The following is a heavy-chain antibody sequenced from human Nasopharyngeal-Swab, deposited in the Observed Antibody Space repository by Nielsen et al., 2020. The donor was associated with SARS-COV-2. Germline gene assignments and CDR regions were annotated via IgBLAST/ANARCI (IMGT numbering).Heavy chain of an antibody. CDR3: ARGRGYSSIFDY. Sequence: GESLKISCAASGFTFSSYSMNWVRQAPGKGLEWVSSISSSSSYIYYADSVKGRFTISRDNAKNSLYLQMNSLRAEDTAVYYGARGRGYSSIFDYWGQGTLVTVSS. J-gene: IGHJ4*02. V-gene: IGHV3-21*01. CDR2: ISSSSSYI. D-gene: IGHD5-18*01. CDR1: GFTFSSYS.